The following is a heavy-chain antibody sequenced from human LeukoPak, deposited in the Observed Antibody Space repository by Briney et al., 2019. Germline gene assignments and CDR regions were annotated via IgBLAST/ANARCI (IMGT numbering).Heavy chain of an antibody. CDR3: ARVLMDRSGCIDY. CDR1: GYFISSGYY. Sequence: SETLSLTCAVSGYFISSGYYWGWIRQPSGKGLEWIGSIYYSGSTYYNPSLKSRVTISVDTSKNQFSLKLNSVTAADTAVYYCARVLMDRSGCIDYWGQGTLVTVSS. D-gene: IGHD6-19*01. V-gene: IGHV4-38-2*01. CDR2: IYYSGST. J-gene: IGHJ4*02.